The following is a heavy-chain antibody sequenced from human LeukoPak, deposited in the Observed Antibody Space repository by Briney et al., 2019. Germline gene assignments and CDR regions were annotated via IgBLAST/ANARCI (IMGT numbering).Heavy chain of an antibody. J-gene: IGHJ4*02. CDR2: INPNSGGT. CDR3: ARGALDPETVTNYFEY. V-gene: IGHV1-2*02. Sequence: ASVRVSCKASGYTFSDHYIQWVRQAPGQGFDWLGWINPNSGGTDYARKFRGRVTMTGDMSLSTAYMELTRLTYDDTAVYYCARGALDPETVTNYFEYWAQGTLVTVSS. CDR1: GYTFSDHY. D-gene: IGHD4-17*01.